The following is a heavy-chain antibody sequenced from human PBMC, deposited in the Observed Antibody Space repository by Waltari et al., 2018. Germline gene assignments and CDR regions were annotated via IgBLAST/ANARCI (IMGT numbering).Heavy chain of an antibody. Sequence: QVQLQESGPGLVKPSETLSLTCTVSGGSISRYYWSWIRQAPGKGLEWIGYIYYSGSTNYNPSLKSRVTISVDTSKNQFSLKLSSVTAADTAVYYCARLGIGYYYYMDVWGKGTTVTVSS. CDR2: IYYSGST. D-gene: IGHD7-27*01. CDR3: ARLGIGYYYYMDV. J-gene: IGHJ6*03. V-gene: IGHV4-59*01. CDR1: GGSISRYY.